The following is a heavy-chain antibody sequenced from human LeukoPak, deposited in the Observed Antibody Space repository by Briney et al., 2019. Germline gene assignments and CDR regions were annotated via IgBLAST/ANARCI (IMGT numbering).Heavy chain of an antibody. Sequence: GGSLRLSCAASGFTFITYAMHWVRQAPGKGLEWVAVISYDGSNKYYADSVKGRFTISRDNSKNTLYLQMNSLRAEDTAVYYCARERGYSYGTLIDYGGQGTLVTVSS. J-gene: IGHJ4*02. CDR3: ARERGYSYGTLIDY. V-gene: IGHV3-30*04. CDR1: GFTFITYA. D-gene: IGHD5-18*01. CDR2: ISYDGSNK.